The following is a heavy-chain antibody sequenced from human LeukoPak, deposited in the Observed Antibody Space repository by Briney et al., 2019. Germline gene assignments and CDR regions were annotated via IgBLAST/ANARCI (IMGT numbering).Heavy chain of an antibody. CDR1: EFDFSSHA. CDR2: ISISGSKT. CDR3: ARFPPYRNYFDY. J-gene: IGHJ4*02. V-gene: IGHV3-23*01. D-gene: IGHD1-1*01. Sequence: GGSLRLSCAASEFDFSSHAMTWVRQAPGKGLEWVSAISISGSKTYYADSVKGRFTVSRDNFKNTLYLQMNNLRAEDTAVYYCARFPPYRNYFDYWGQGTLVTVSS.